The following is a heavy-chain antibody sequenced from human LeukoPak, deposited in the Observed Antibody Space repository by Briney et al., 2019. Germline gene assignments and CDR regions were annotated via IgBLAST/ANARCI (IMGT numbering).Heavy chain of an antibody. V-gene: IGHV4-34*01. CDR1: GGSFSGYY. J-gene: IGHJ6*03. CDR2: INHSGST. D-gene: IGHD5-18*01. CDR3: ARARYSYYYYYMDV. Sequence: SETLSLTCAVYGGSFSGYYWSWIRQPPGKGLEWIGEINHSGSTNYNPSLKSRVTISVDTSKNQFSLKLSSVTAADTAVYYCARARYSYYYYYMDVWGKGTTVTVSS.